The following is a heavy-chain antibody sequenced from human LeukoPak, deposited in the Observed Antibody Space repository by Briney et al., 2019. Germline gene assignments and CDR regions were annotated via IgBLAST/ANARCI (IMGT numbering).Heavy chain of an antibody. Sequence: GRSLRLSCAASGFTFDDYAMHWVRQAPGKGLEWVSGINWNSDRIGYADSVKGRFTIPRDNAKNSLYLQMNSLRAEDTALYYCAKDSSSSPYYGMDVWGQGTTVTVSS. V-gene: IGHV3-9*01. D-gene: IGHD6-6*01. CDR1: GFTFDDYA. J-gene: IGHJ6*02. CDR2: INWNSDRI. CDR3: AKDSSSSPYYGMDV.